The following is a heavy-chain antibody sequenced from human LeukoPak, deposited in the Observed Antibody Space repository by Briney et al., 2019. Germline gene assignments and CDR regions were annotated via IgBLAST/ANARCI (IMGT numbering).Heavy chain of an antibody. CDR2: ISSSSSYI. CDR1: GFTFSSYS. CDR3: AKDRSYYDSSGYPANFDY. Sequence: PGGSLRLSCAASGFTFSSYSMNWVRQAPGKGLEWVSSISSSSSYIYYADSVKGRFTISRDNAKNTLYLQMNSLRAEDTAVYYCAKDRSYYDSSGYPANFDYWGQGTLVTVSS. D-gene: IGHD3-22*01. V-gene: IGHV3-21*04. J-gene: IGHJ4*02.